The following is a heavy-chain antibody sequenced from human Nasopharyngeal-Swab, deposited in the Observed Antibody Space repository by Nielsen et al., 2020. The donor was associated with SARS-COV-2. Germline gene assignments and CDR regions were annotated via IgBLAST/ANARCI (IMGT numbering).Heavy chain of an antibody. J-gene: IGHJ3*02. V-gene: IGHV3-69-1*01. CDR3: ARDIITGTIVGAFDI. Sequence: VRQAPGKGLEWASYISSSSTIYYADSVKGRFTISRDNAKNSLYLQMNSLRAEDTAVYYCARDIITGTIVGAFDIWGQGTTVTVSS. CDR2: ISSSSTI. D-gene: IGHD1-7*01.